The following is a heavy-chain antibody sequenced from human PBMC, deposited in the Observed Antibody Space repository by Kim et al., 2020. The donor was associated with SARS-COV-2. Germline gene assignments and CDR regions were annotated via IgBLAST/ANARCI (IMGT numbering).Heavy chain of an antibody. CDR3: ARVWSYDSSGYLRGGEFDY. CDR2: ISAYNGNT. D-gene: IGHD3-22*01. CDR1: GYTFTSYG. Sequence: ASVKVSCKASGYTFTSYGISWVRQAPGQGLEWMGWISAYNGNTNYAQKLQGRVTMTTDTSTSTAYMELRSLRSDDTAVYYCARVWSYDSSGYLRGGEFDYWGQGTLVTVSS. V-gene: IGHV1-18*01. J-gene: IGHJ4*02.